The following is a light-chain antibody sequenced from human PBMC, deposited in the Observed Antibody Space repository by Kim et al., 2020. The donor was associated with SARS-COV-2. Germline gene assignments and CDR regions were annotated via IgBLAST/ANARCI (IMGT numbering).Light chain of an antibody. CDR2: GAS. CDR1: QSISSN. V-gene: IGKV3-15*01. CDR3: QQYNNWLSWT. Sequence: EIVMTQSPATLSVSPGERATLSCRASQSISSNLAWYQQKPGQAPRLLIYGASTRATGIPARFSGRGSGTEFTLTISSPQSEDFAVYYCQQYNNWLSWTFGQGTKVDIK. J-gene: IGKJ1*01.